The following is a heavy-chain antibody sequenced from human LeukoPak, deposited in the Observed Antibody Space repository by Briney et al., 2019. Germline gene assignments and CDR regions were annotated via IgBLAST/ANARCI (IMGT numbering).Heavy chain of an antibody. CDR1: GFIFSSYG. CDR2: IRYDGSNK. D-gene: IGHD3-22*01. V-gene: IGHV3-30*02. J-gene: IGHJ4*02. Sequence: AGGSLRLSCAASGFIFSSYGMHWVRQAPGKGLEWVAFIRYDGSNKYYADSVKGRFTISRDNSKNTLYLQMNSLRAEDTAVYYCAKDHVFGRGSAYYFDYWGQGTLVTVSS. CDR3: AKDHVFGRGSAYYFDY.